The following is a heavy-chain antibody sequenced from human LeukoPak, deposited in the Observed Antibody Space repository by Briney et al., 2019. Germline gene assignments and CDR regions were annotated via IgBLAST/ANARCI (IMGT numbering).Heavy chain of an antibody. CDR2: ISGSGGST. J-gene: IGHJ5*02. V-gene: IGHV3-23*01. CDR3: AKDRGDYDYLGWFDP. CDR1: GFTFSSYA. D-gene: IGHD3-3*01. Sequence: GGSLRLSCAASGFTFSSYAMSWVRQAPEKGLEWVSAISGSGGSTYYADSVKGRFTISRDNSKNTLYLQMNSLRAEDTAVYYCAKDRGDYDYLGWFDPWGQGTLVTVSS.